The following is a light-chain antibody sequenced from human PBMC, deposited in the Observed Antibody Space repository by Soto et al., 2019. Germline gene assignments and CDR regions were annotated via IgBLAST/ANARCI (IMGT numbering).Light chain of an antibody. CDR1: HSVSSY. CDR3: HQRYSWPRT. J-gene: IGKJ2*02. CDR2: EAS. Sequence: EIILTQSPATLSLSPGERATLSCRASHSVSSYLAWYQEKPGQPPRLLISEASNRATGIPARFSSSGSGTDFTLTISSLEPEDFAVYFCHQRYSWPRTFGQGTKLEI. V-gene: IGKV3-11*01.